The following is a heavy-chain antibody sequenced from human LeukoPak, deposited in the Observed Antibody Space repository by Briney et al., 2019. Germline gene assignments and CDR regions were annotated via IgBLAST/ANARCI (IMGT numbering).Heavy chain of an antibody. CDR1: GGSISSYY. D-gene: IGHD3-10*01. CDR3: ARDLYVERFGGLDVFDY. Sequence: PSETLSLTCTVSGGSISSYYWSWIRQPAGKGLEWIGRIYTSGSTNYNPSLKSRVTMSVDTSKNQFSLKLSSVTAADTAVYYCARDLYVERFGGLDVFDYWGQGTLVTVSS. J-gene: IGHJ4*02. V-gene: IGHV4-4*07. CDR2: IYTSGST.